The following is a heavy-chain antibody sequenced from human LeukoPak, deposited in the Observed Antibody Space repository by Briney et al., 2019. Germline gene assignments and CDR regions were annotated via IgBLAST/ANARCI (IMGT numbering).Heavy chain of an antibody. CDR2: IYYSGST. D-gene: IGHD1-26*01. Sequence: SETLSLTCTVSGGSISSSSYYWGWIRQPPGKGLEWIGNIYYSGSTYHNPSLKSRVTISIDTSKNQFSLKLSSVTAADTAVYYCARDGRFPPEVLPRYFDYWGQGTLVTVSS. CDR1: GGSISSSSYY. V-gene: IGHV4-39*07. J-gene: IGHJ4*02. CDR3: ARDGRFPPEVLPRYFDY.